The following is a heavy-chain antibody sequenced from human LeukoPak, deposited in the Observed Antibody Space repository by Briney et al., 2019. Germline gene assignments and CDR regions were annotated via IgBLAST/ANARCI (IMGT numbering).Heavy chain of an antibody. CDR3: ARGNRDSSGWALDY. Sequence: GGSLRLSCAGSGFTFSSYAMHWVRQAPGKGLEYVSAISSNGGSTYYANSVKGRFTISRDNSKNTLYLQMGSLRAEDMAVYYCARGNRDSSGWALDYWGQGTLVTVSS. V-gene: IGHV3-64*01. D-gene: IGHD6-19*01. CDR2: ISSNGGST. CDR1: GFTFSSYA. J-gene: IGHJ4*02.